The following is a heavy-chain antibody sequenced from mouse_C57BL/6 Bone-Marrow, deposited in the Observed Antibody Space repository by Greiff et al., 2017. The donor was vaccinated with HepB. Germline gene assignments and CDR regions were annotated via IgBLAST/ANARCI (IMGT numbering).Heavy chain of an antibody. J-gene: IGHJ3*01. CDR1: GYTFTNYV. CDR2: IYPRDGTS. CDR3: ARGGTAQALFAY. V-gene: IGHV1-85*01. Sequence: QVQLQQSGPELVKPGTSVKLSCKASGYTFTNYVINWMKQRPGQGLEWIGWIYPRDGTSKYNEKFKGKATLTVDTSSSTTYMEFHSLTSEDSAVYFCARGGTAQALFAYWGQGTLVTVSA. D-gene: IGHD3-2*02.